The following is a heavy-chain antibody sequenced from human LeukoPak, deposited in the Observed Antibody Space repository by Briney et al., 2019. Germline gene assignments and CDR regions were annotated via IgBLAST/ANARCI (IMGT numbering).Heavy chain of an antibody. J-gene: IGHJ6*02. CDR2: ISAYNGNT. CDR1: GYSFTSYA. CDR3: ARDPLRSTWSTYYNALDV. V-gene: IGHV1-18*01. D-gene: IGHD6-13*01. Sequence: ASVKVSCKASGYSFTSYAINWVRQAPGQGLEWMGWISAYNGNTDYAQKFQGRVTMTTDTSTSTAYMESRSLTSDDTAVYYCARDPLRSTWSTYYNALDVWGQGTTVTVSS.